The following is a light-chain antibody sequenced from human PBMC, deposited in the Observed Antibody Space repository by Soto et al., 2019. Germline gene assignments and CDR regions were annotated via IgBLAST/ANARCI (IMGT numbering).Light chain of an antibody. V-gene: IGKV1-39*01. CDR1: QSISSY. CDR3: QQSYSTPWT. J-gene: IGKJ1*01. CDR2: AAS. Sequence: DIQMTQSPSSLSASVGDRVTITCRASQSISSYLNWYQQKPGKAPKLLIYAASSLQSGVPSRFNGSGSGTDFTLTISSLQPEDFATYYCQQSYSTPWTFGQGTKVDIK.